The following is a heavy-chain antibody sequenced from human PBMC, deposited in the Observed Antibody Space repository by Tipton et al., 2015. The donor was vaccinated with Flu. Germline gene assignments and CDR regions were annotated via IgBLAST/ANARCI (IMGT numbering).Heavy chain of an antibody. J-gene: IGHJ5*01. V-gene: IGHV4-61*02. CDR3: ARDYGDLNWFDS. CDR1: GDSISSGGYY. CDR2: IYTSGRT. D-gene: IGHD4-17*01. Sequence: GLVKPSQTLSLTCTVSGDSISSGGYYWSWIRQPAGKGLEWIGHIYTSGRTMYNPSLVSRVTISVDTSKNQFSLKVNSMSVADTAVYFCARDYGDLNWFDSWGQGALVTVSS.